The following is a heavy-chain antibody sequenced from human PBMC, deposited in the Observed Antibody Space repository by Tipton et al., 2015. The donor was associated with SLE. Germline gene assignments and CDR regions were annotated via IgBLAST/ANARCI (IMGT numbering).Heavy chain of an antibody. V-gene: IGHV3-30-3*01. Sequence: SLRLSCAASGFTFNKYALHWVRQAPGKGLEWVALISYDGSKKYYTDSVKGRFIISRDNSKNTLYLQMNSLRAEDTAVYYCAKGGSVYDFYFDYWGQGTLVTVSS. J-gene: IGHJ4*02. CDR1: GFTFNKYA. CDR3: AKGGSVYDFYFDY. CDR2: ISYDGSKK. D-gene: IGHD5/OR15-5a*01.